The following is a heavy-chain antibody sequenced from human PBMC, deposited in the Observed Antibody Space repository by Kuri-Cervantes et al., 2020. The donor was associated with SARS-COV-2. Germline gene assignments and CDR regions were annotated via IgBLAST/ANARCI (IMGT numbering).Heavy chain of an antibody. Sequence: GSLRLSCAASGFTFSSYEMNWVRQAPGKGLEWIGSIYHSGSTHYKPSLKSRVTLSVDTSKNQFSLKLSSVTAADTAVYCCARHSRLVDFDYWGQGTLVTVSS. D-gene: IGHD6-19*01. V-gene: IGHV4-38-2*01. J-gene: IGHJ4*02. CDR2: IYHSGST. CDR1: GFTFSSYE. CDR3: ARHSRLVDFDY.